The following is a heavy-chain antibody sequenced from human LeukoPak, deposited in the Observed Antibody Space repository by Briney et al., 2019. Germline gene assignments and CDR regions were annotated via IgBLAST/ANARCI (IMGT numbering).Heavy chain of an antibody. CDR3: ARGSGSYYNLGADF. CDR1: GDSISNSVW. CDR2: IYHSGPT. V-gene: IGHV4-4*02. J-gene: IGHJ4*02. Sequence: SETLSLTCAVSGDSISNSVWWSWVRQPPGKGLEWIAEIYHSGPTNYNPSLKSRVTISVDKSKNQSSLNMTSVTAADTAVYYCARGSGSYYNLGADFWGQGTLVTVSS. D-gene: IGHD3-10*01.